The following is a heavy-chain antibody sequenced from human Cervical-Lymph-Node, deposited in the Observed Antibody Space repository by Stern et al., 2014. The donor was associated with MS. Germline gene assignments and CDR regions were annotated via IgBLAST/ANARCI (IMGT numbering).Heavy chain of an antibody. V-gene: IGHV1-69*12. CDR3: ARDVPNLRYLGP. CDR1: GGTLSSYA. CDR2: IIPIFGTA. Sequence: QVQLVQSGAEVKKPGSSLKVSCKASGGTLSSYAISWARQAPGQGLEWMGGIIPIFGTANYARKFQGRVTITADESTSTASMELSSLRSEDTAVYYCARDVPNLRYLGPWGQGTLVTVSS. J-gene: IGHJ5*02. D-gene: IGHD3-9*01.